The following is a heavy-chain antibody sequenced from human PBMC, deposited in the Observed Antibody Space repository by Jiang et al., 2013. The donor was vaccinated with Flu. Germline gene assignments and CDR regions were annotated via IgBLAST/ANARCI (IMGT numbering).Heavy chain of an antibody. CDR2: LSPHGST. Sequence: ASGFTLRSYAMSWVRQAPGRGLEWVSTLSPHGSTYYADSVAGRFTISRDNFKNTLYLQVSSLRAEDTAVYYCAKQAAADKYFDYWGQGTLVTVSS. CDR3: AKQAAADKYFDY. D-gene: IGHD6-13*01. J-gene: IGHJ4*02. CDR1: GFTLRSYA. V-gene: IGHV3-23*01.